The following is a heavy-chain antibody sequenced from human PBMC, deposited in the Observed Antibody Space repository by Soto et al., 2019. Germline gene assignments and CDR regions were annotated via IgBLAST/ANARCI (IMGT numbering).Heavy chain of an antibody. Sequence: QVQLVQSGAEVKKPGASVKVSCKASGYTFTGYYMHWVRQAPGQGLEWMGWINPNSGGTNYAQKFQGWVTMTRDTSISTAYMELSRLRSDDTAVYYCARGLTYYDSSGYPPYFDYWGQGTLVTVSS. V-gene: IGHV1-2*04. J-gene: IGHJ4*02. D-gene: IGHD3-22*01. CDR3: ARGLTYYDSSGYPPYFDY. CDR2: INPNSGGT. CDR1: GYTFTGYY.